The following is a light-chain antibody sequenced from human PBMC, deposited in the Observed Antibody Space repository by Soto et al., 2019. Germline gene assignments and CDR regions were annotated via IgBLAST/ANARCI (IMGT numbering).Light chain of an antibody. J-gene: IGKJ4*01. CDR3: HQRSNWPLT. V-gene: IGKV3D-20*02. CDR1: QSISSSY. Sequence: EIVLTQSPGTLSLSPGKRATLSCRASQSISSSYLAWYQQRPGQAPRLLIYGASSRATGIPDRFSGSGSGTDFTLTISSLEPEDFAIYYCHQRSNWPLTFGGGTRLEIK. CDR2: GAS.